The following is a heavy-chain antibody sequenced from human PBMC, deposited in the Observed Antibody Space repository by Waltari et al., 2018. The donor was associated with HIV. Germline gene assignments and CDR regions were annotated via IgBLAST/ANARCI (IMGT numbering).Heavy chain of an antibody. CDR2: ISGMCGST. Sequence: VDSGGGLAQPGGSLSPSWSAPGFTFTIYHLPRCRQAPGKGLEWVSAISGMCGSTYYADSVKGRFTLSRDNSKNTLYLQMNSRRAEDTVVYYCAKDDSTGSSGYYPFHYWGQGTLITVSS. D-gene: IGHD3-22*01. V-gene: IGHV3-23*04. CDR1: GFTFTIYH. CDR3: AKDDSTGSSGYYPFHY. J-gene: IGHJ4*02.